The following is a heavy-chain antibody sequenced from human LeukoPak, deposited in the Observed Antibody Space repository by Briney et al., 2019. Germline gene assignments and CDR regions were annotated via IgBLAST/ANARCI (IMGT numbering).Heavy chain of an antibody. J-gene: IGHJ4*02. CDR1: GFTVSSYS. V-gene: IGHV3-21*01. CDR3: ANWPELRSSSSWFYY. D-gene: IGHD6-13*01. Sequence: GGSLRLSCAASGFTVSSYSMNWVRQAPGRGLECVSFISSSGTYIYYADSVKGRFTISRDNAKNSLYLQMNSLRAEDTAVYYCANWPELRSSSSWFYYWGQGTLVTVSS. CDR2: ISSSGTYI.